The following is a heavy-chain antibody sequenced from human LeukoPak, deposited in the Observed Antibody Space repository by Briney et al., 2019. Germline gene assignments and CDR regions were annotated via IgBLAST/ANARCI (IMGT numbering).Heavy chain of an antibody. V-gene: IGHV3-21*01. CDR1: GFTFSTYS. CDR3: ARDIIDYYDSSGPTPDFDY. Sequence: PGGSLRLSCAASGFTFSTYSMNWVRQAPGKGLQWVSSITRSSYIYYADSVKGRFTISRDNAKNSLYLQMNSLRAEDTAVYYCARDIIDYYDSSGPTPDFDYWGQGTLVTVSS. J-gene: IGHJ4*02. D-gene: IGHD3-22*01. CDR2: ITRSSYI.